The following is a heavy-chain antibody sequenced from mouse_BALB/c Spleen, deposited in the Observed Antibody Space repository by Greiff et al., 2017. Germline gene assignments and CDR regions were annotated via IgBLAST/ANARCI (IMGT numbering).Heavy chain of an antibody. CDR3: ARDRYHYAMDY. CDR2: ISSGSSTI. D-gene: IGHD2-14*01. Sequence: EVKLMESGGGSVQPGGSRKLSCAASGFTFSSFGMHWVRQAPEKGLEWVAYISSGSSTIYYADTVKGRFTISRDNPKNTLFLQMTSLRSEDTAMYYCARDRYHYAMDYWGQGTSVTVSS. CDR1: GFTFSSFG. J-gene: IGHJ4*01. V-gene: IGHV5-17*02.